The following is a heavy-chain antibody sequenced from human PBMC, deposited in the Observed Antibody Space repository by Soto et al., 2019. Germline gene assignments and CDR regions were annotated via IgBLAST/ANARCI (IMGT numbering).Heavy chain of an antibody. D-gene: IGHD3-22*01. Sequence: PSETLFLTCTVSGGSISSGGYCRSWIRQHPGKGLEWIGYIYYSGSTYYNPSLKSRVTISVDTSKNQFSLKLSSVTAADTAVYYCARRLSYYDSSGYADPRPNYFDYWGQGTLVNGSS. J-gene: IGHJ4*02. CDR1: GGSISSGGYC. CDR3: ARRLSYYDSSGYADPRPNYFDY. V-gene: IGHV4-31*03. CDR2: IYYSGST.